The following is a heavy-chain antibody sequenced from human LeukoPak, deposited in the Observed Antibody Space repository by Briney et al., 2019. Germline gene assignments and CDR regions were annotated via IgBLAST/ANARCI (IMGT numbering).Heavy chain of an antibody. D-gene: IGHD6-13*01. CDR2: IIPIFGTA. Sequence: ASVKVSCKASGGTFSSYAISWVQQAPGQGLEWMGGIIPIFGTANYAQKFQGRVTITADESTSTAYMELSSLRSEDTAVYYCARVFGGIAGNWFDPWGQGTLVTVSS. CDR3: ARVFGGIAGNWFDP. V-gene: IGHV1-69*13. J-gene: IGHJ5*02. CDR1: GGTFSSYA.